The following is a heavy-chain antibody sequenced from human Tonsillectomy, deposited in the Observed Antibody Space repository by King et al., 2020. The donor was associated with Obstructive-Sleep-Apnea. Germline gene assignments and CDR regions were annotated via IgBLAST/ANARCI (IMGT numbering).Heavy chain of an antibody. CDR3: ARDNHGLDV. J-gene: IGHJ6*02. CDR2: ISWNSYSI. CDR1: GFTFDDYA. V-gene: IGHV3-9*01. Sequence: VQLVESGGGLVQPGRSLRLSCAASGFTFDDYAMHWVRQAPGKGLEWFSGISWNSYSIDYADSVKGRFTISRDNAKNSLYLQMNSLRAEDTASYYCARDNHGLDVWGQGTTVTVSS.